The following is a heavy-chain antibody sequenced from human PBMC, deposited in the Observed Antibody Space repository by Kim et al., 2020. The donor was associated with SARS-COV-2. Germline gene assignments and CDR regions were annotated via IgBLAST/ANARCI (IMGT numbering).Heavy chain of an antibody. D-gene: IGHD6-19*01. V-gene: IGHV1-69*13. J-gene: IGHJ5*02. CDR1: GGTFSSYA. CDR2: IIPIFGTA. CDR3: AREGLYSSGWYLWFDP. Sequence: SVKVSCKASGGTFSSYAISWVRQAPGQGLEWMGGIIPIFGTANYAQKFQGRVTITADESTSTAYMELSSLRSEDTAVYYCAREGLYSSGWYLWFDPWGQGTLVTVSS.